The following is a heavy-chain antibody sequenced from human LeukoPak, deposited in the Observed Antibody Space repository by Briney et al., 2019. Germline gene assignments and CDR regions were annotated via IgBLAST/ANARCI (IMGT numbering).Heavy chain of an antibody. D-gene: IGHD2-2*01. V-gene: IGHV4-39*01. CDR3: ARQLGYCSSTSCYADKVVY. CDR1: GGSISSSSSY. CDR2: IYYSGST. Sequence: SETLSLTCTVSGGSISSSSSYWGWIRQPPGKGLEWIGSIYYSGSTYYNPSLKSRVTISVDTSKNQFSLKLSSVTAADTAVYYCARQLGYCSSTSCYADKVVYWGQGTLVTVSS. J-gene: IGHJ4*02.